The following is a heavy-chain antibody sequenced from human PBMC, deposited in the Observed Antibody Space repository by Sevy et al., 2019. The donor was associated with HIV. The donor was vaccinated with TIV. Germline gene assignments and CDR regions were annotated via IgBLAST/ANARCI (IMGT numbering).Heavy chain of an antibody. CDR2: IKSKTDGGTT. CDR3: TTDPCDFWSGYYRASSY. J-gene: IGHJ4*02. D-gene: IGHD3-3*01. Sequence: GGSLRLSCAASGFTFSNAWMSWVRQAPGKGLEWVGRIKSKTDGGTTDYAAPVKGRFTISRDDSKNTLYLQINSLKTADTAVYYCTTDPCDFWSGYYRASSYWGQGTLVTVSS. V-gene: IGHV3-15*01. CDR1: GFTFSNAW.